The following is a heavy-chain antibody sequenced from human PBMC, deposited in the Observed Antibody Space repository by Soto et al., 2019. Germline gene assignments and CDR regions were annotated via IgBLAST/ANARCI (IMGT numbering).Heavy chain of an antibody. CDR3: ARGGSSPRRQWKGGMDV. D-gene: IGHD6-6*01. Sequence: QVQLVQSGAEVKKPGASVKVSCKASGCTFTSYDINWVRQATGQGLEWMGWMNPNSGNTGYAQKFQGRVTMTRNTSISTAYMELSSLRSEDTAVYYCARGGSSPRRQWKGGMDVWGQGTTVTVSS. V-gene: IGHV1-8*01. CDR1: GCTFTSYD. J-gene: IGHJ6*02. CDR2: MNPNSGNT.